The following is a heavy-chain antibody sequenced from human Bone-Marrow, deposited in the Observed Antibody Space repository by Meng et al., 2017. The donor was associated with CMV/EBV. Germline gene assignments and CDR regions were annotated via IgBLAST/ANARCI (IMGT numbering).Heavy chain of an antibody. D-gene: IGHD3-22*01. CDR3: ARDYDSSGYHPYNWFDP. Sequence: YNFTGYYMHWVRQAPGQGLEWMGWINPNSGGTNYAQKFQGRVTMTRDTSISTAYMELSRLRSDDTAVYYCARDYDSSGYHPYNWFDPWSQGTLVTVSS. CDR1: YNFTGYY. V-gene: IGHV1-2*02. CDR2: INPNSGGT. J-gene: IGHJ5*02.